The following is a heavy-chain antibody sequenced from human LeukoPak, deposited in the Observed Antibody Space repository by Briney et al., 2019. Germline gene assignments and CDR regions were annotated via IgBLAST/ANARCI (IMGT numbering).Heavy chain of an antibody. Sequence: SETLPLTCTVSGGSISSYYWSWIRQPPGKGLEWIGYIYYSGSTNYNPSLKSRVTISVDTSKNQFSLKLSSVTAADTAVYYCARAWRLPNFDYWGQGTLVTVSS. CDR2: IYYSGST. J-gene: IGHJ4*02. CDR1: GGSISSYY. CDR3: ARAWRLPNFDY. D-gene: IGHD6-25*01. V-gene: IGHV4-59*01.